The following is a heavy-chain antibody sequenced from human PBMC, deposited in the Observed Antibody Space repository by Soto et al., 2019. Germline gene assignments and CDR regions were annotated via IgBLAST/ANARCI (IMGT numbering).Heavy chain of an antibody. CDR2: INPDSGNT. D-gene: IGHD2-2*01. Sequence: DSLQVSCKASGYTFTRCTMNWVRQAPGQRLEWMGWINPDSGNTKSSQKFQDRVIITRDTSASTAYMDMSSLRSEDTAVYYCARGIATGQLDPWGQGTLVTV. CDR1: GYTFTRCT. J-gene: IGHJ5*02. V-gene: IGHV1-3*01. CDR3: ARGIATGQLDP.